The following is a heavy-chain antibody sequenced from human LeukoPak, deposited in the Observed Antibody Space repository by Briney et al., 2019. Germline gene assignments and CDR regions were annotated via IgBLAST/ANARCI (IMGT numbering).Heavy chain of an antibody. D-gene: IGHD6-13*01. J-gene: IGHJ4*02. CDR3: ARALAAAADY. CDR1: GFTFSSYS. CDR2: ISSSSSYI. Sequence: GGSLRLSCAASGFTFSSYSMNWVRQAPGKGLEWVSSISSSSSYIYYADSVKGRFAISRDNAKNSLYLQMNSLRAEDTAVYYCARALAAAADYWGQGTLVTVSS. V-gene: IGHV3-21*01.